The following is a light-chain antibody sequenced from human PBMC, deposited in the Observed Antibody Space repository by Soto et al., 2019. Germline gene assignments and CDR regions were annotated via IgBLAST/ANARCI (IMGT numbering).Light chain of an antibody. CDR2: LAS. V-gene: IGKV2-28*01. CDR3: MQALQTPA. CDR1: QSLQHSNGYTY. Sequence: DIVMTQSPLSLPVTPGEPASISCRSSQSLQHSNGYTYLDWYVQKPGQSPQILIYLASNRSSGVPERLRGSGSGTDFTLKISRVEAEYVGVYYCMQALQTPAFGQGTQVEIK. J-gene: IGKJ1*01.